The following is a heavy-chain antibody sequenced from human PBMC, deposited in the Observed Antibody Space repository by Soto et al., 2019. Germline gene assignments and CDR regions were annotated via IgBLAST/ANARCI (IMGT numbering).Heavy chain of an antibody. Sequence: PSETLSLTCTVSGGSVTSGGHYWSWIRQYPGKGLEWIGYIYKTGTTYYNPSLQSRIIISLDTSRNQFSLNLISVTAADTAIYYCAAIVTVAAAQFDHWGQGTLATVSS. CDR2: IYKTGTT. V-gene: IGHV4-31*03. CDR3: AAIVTVAAAQFDH. CDR1: GGSVTSGGHY. J-gene: IGHJ4*02. D-gene: IGHD2-2*01.